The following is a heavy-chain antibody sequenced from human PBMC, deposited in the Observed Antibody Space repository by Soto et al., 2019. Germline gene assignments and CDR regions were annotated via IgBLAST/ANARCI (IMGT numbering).Heavy chain of an antibody. J-gene: IGHJ4*02. CDR1: GFTFSSYA. V-gene: IGHV3-23*01. Sequence: GGSLRLSCAASGFTFSSYAMSWVRQAPGKGLEWVSAISGSGGSTYYADSVKGRFTISRDNSKTTLYLQMNSLRAEDTAVYYCAKEANVLRFLEWFFDYWGQGTLVTVSS. D-gene: IGHD3-3*01. CDR3: AKEANVLRFLEWFFDY. CDR2: ISGSGGST.